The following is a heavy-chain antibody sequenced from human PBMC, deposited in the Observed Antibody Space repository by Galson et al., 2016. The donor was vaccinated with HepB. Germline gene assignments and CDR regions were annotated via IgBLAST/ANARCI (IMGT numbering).Heavy chain of an antibody. Sequence: SLRLSCAASGFTFSSYGMHWVRPAPGKGLEWVALIRYDGSNKYYADSVKGRFTISRDNSKNTLYLQMNSLRAEDTAVYYCAKDEVQLWLPASWGQGTLVTVSS. CDR2: IRYDGSNK. CDR1: GFTFSSYG. V-gene: IGHV3-33*06. CDR3: AKDEVQLWLPAS. J-gene: IGHJ5*02. D-gene: IGHD5-24*01.